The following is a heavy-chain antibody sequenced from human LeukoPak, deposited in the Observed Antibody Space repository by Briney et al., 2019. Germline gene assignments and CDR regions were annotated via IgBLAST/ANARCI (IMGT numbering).Heavy chain of an antibody. CDR2: TITMFGTA. CDR1: GGTFSSYT. V-gene: IGHV1-69*13. D-gene: IGHD2-21*01. CDR3: ASDDLWWAPRAGGMDV. Sequence: RASVTVSRTASGGTFSSYTISWVRQAPGQGLEWMGGTITMFGTANKAQKFQGRVTITADESTSTAYMELSRLRSDDTAVYYCASDDLWWAPRAGGMDVWGQGTTVTVSS. J-gene: IGHJ6*02.